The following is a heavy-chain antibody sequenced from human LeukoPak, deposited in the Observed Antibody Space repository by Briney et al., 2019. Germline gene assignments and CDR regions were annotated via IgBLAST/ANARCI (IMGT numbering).Heavy chain of an antibody. Sequence: PSETLSLTCTVSGDSISTYYWSWIRQPPGKGLEWIGCIYYSGSTNYNPSLKSRVTISVDTSKNQFSLKLISVTAADTAVYYCARDDSGSYHQLGVWGQGTTVTVSS. CDR3: ARDDSGSYHQLGV. V-gene: IGHV4-59*01. CDR2: IYYSGST. J-gene: IGHJ6*02. D-gene: IGHD1-26*01. CDR1: GDSISTYY.